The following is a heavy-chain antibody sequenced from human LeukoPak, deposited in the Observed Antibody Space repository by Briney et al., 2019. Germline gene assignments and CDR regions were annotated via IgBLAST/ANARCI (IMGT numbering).Heavy chain of an antibody. CDR2: IYYSGST. J-gene: IGHJ6*02. CDR1: GGSISSYY. V-gene: IGHV4-59*12. CDR3: AREEHTIPRSYGSGSKRPRWFVYGMDV. D-gene: IGHD3-10*01. Sequence: SETLSLTCTVSGGSISSYYWSWIRQPPGKGLEWIRYIYYSGSTNYNPSLKSRVTISVDTSKNQFSLKLSSVTAADTAVYYCAREEHTIPRSYGSGSKRPRWFVYGMDVWGQGTTVTVSS.